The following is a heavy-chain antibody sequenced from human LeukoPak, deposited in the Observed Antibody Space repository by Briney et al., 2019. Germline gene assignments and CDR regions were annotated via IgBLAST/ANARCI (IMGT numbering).Heavy chain of an antibody. CDR3: ARWVGYCSSTSCYRYYMDV. J-gene: IGHJ6*03. Sequence: GASVKVSCKASGYTFTSYDINWVRQATGQGLEWMGWMNPNSGNTGYAQKFQGRVTITRDMSLRTAYIELSSLRSEDSAVYYWARWVGYCSSTSCYRYYMDVWGKGTTVTVSS. CDR2: MNPNSGNT. V-gene: IGHV1-8*03. D-gene: IGHD2-2*01. CDR1: GYTFTSYD.